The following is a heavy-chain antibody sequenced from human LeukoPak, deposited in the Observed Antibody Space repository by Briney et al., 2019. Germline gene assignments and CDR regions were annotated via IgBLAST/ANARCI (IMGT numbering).Heavy chain of an antibody. D-gene: IGHD2-8*01. CDR3: ARGGVVRGYPDY. J-gene: IGHJ4*02. CDR2: IIPIFGTA. Sequence: SVKVSCKASGGTFSSYAISWVRQAPGQGLEWMGGIIPIFGTANYAQKFQGRVTTTTDESTSTAYMELSSLRSEDTAVYYCARGGVVRGYPDYWGQGTLVTVSS. V-gene: IGHV1-69*05. CDR1: GGTFSSYA.